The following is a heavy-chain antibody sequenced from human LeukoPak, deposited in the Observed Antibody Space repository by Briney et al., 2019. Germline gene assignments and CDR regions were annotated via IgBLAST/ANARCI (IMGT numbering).Heavy chain of an antibody. CDR3: ARDGVVGISSWCSIFDY. J-gene: IGHJ4*02. D-gene: IGHD3-22*01. CDR2: ISSDGSSK. Sequence: PGGSLRLSCAASGFTFSSYAMHWVRQAPGKGLEWVAVISSDGSSKYYADSVKGRFTISRDNSKNTLFVQMNSLRVEDTAVYYCARDGVVGISSWCSIFDYWGQGILVTVSS. V-gene: IGHV3-30*04. CDR1: GFTFSSYA.